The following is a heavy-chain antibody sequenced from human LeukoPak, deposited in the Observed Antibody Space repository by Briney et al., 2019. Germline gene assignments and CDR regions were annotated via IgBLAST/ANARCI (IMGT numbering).Heavy chain of an antibody. Sequence: SETLSLTCTVSGGSISSSSYYWGWIRQPPGKGLAWIGSIYYSGSTYYNPSLKSRVTISVDTSKNQFSLKLSSVTAADTAVYYCASDQLLLYALDYWGQGTLVTVSS. CDR1: GGSISSSSYY. V-gene: IGHV4-39*01. J-gene: IGHJ4*02. D-gene: IGHD2-2*01. CDR2: IYYSGST. CDR3: ASDQLLLYALDY.